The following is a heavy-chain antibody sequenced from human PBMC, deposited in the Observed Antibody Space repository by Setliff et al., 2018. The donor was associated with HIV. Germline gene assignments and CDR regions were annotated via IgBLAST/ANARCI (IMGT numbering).Heavy chain of an antibody. CDR2: IYYSGST. CDR3: ARVMIQFLEWLSFYFDY. D-gene: IGHD3-3*01. CDR1: GGSISSSSYY. J-gene: IGHJ4*02. V-gene: IGHV4-39*07. Sequence: TLSLTCTVSGGSISSSSYYWGWIRQPPGKGLEWIGSIYYSGSTYYNPSLKSRVTISVDTSKNQFSLKLSSVTAADTAVYYCARVMIQFLEWLSFYFDYWGQGTLVTVSS.